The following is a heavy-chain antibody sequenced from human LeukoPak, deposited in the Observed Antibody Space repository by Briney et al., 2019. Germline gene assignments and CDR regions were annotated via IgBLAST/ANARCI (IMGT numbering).Heavy chain of an antibody. Sequence: SETLSLTCAVSGGSISSSNWWSWVRPPPGKGLEWIGEIYHSGSTNYNPSLKSRVTISVDKSKNQFSLKLSSVTAADTAVYYCARVLSRDDILTGYYNWGQGTLVTVSS. CDR1: GGSISSSNW. J-gene: IGHJ4*02. CDR3: ARVLSRDDILTGYYN. V-gene: IGHV4-4*02. D-gene: IGHD3-9*01. CDR2: IYHSGST.